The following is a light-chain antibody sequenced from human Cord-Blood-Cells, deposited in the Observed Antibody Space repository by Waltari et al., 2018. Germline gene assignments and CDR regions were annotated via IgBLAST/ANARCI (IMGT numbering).Light chain of an antibody. J-gene: IGKJ2*01. Sequence: DLVMTQSPDPLAVSLGERATSNCKSRPSVLYSSNNKNYLAWYQQKPGQPPKLLIYWASTRESGVPDRFSGSGSGTDFTLTISSLQAEDVAVYYCQQYYSTPYTFGQGTKLEIK. CDR2: WAS. CDR1: PSVLYSSNNKNY. CDR3: QQYYSTPYT. V-gene: IGKV4-1*01.